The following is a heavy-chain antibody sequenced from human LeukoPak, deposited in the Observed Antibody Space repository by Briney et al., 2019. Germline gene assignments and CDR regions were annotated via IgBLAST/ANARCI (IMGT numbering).Heavy chain of an antibody. CDR3: ARELDGNGGWFDP. Sequence: SETLSVTCSVSGDSISEYYWAWIRQTPGKGLEWIGEVYYSGSTHYNPSLKSRVTIAVDTSKNQFSLTLRSVSAADTAIYYCARELDGNGGWFDPWGQGTLVIVSS. CDR1: GDSISEYY. CDR2: VYYSGST. V-gene: IGHV4-59*12. J-gene: IGHJ5*02. D-gene: IGHD5-24*01.